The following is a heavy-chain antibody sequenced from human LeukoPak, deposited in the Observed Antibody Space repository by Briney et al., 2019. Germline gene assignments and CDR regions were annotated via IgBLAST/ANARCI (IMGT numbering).Heavy chain of an antibody. J-gene: IGHJ4*02. CDR2: INHSGST. D-gene: IGHD4-17*01. V-gene: IGHV4-34*01. CDR3: ARGRSTTVTTWYYFDY. Sequence: PSETLSLTCAVYGGSFSGYYWSWIRQPPGKGLEWMGEINHSGSTNYNPSLKSRVTISVDTSKNQFSLKLSSVTAADTAVYYCARGRSTTVTTWYYFDYWGQGTLVTVSS. CDR1: GGSFSGYY.